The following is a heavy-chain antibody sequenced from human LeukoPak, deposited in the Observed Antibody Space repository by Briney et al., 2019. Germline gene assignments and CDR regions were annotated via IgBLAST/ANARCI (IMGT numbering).Heavy chain of an antibody. Sequence: ASVKVSCKASGYTFTSYYIHWVRQAPGQGLEWMGIINPSGGSTNYAQKFQGRVTMTRDTSTSTVYMELSSLRSEDSAVYYCARGADLYYFDYWGQGTLVTVSS. CDR3: ARGADLYYFDY. CDR2: INPSGGST. J-gene: IGHJ4*02. CDR1: GYTFTSYY. D-gene: IGHD1-26*01. V-gene: IGHV1-46*01.